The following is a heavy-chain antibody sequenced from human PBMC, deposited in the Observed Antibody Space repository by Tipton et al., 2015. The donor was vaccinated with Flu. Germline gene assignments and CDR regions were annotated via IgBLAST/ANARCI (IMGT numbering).Heavy chain of an antibody. V-gene: IGHV4-38-2*01. J-gene: IGHJ4*02. CDR1: GEALGSSFY. CDR3: ATTTYYYGSGSHDY. Sequence: GEALGSSFYWGWIRQPPGKGLEWIGCVYHGGTTYYNPSLKSRVAISLDTFKDQFSLKLTSVTAADTAVYYCATTTYYYGSGSHDYWGQGTLVTVSS. CDR2: VYHGGTT. D-gene: IGHD3-10*01.